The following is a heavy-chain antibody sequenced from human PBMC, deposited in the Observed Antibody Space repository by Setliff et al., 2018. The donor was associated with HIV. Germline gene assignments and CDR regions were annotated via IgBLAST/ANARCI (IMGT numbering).Heavy chain of an antibody. CDR1: GYTFTSYA. D-gene: IGHD4-17*01. CDR2: INAGNGNT. CDR3: ARDDYGDYYYYYMDV. V-gene: IGHV1-3*01. J-gene: IGHJ6*03. Sequence: AASVKVSCKASGYTFTSYAMHWVRQAPGQRLEWMGWINAGNGNTKYSQKFQGRVTITRDTSASTAYMELSSLRSEDTAVYYCARDDYGDYYYYYMDVWGKGTTVTVSS.